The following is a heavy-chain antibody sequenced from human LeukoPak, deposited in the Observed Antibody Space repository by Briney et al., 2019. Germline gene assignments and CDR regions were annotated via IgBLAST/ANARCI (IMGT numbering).Heavy chain of an antibody. Sequence: PSETLSLTCAVSGGSISSGGYSWSWIRQPPGKGLEWIGYIYHSGSTYYNPSLKSRVTISVDTSKNQFSLKLSSVTAADTAVYYCARVPSGGSRGGMDYWGQGTLVTVSS. CDR1: GGSISSGGYS. CDR3: ARVPSGGSRGGMDY. D-gene: IGHD1-26*01. CDR2: IYHSGST. J-gene: IGHJ4*02. V-gene: IGHV4-30-2*05.